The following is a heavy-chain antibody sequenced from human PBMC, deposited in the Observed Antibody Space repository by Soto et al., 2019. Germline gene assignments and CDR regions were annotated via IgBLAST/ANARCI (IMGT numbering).Heavy chain of an antibody. D-gene: IGHD4-17*01. CDR1: GFSLSNSGVG. CDR3: APSTLHDYGDYDPGTSHGFDS. J-gene: IGHJ4*02. Sequence: QITLKESGPSPVKPTQTLTVTCTFSGFSLSNSGVGLAWIRQPRGKALEWLALIYGDNDKRYSPSLKTRITITKDTTKTQAVLTMTNMDPVDTATYYCAPSTLHDYGDYDPGTSHGFDSWGQGTLVTVSS. CDR2: IYGDNDK. V-gene: IGHV2-5*02.